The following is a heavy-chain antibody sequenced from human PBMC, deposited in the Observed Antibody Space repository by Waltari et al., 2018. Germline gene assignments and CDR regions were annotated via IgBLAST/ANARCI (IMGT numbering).Heavy chain of an antibody. CDR2: ISSSSSTI. CDR1: GFTFSSYS. J-gene: IGHJ4*02. Sequence: EVQLVESGGGLVQPGGSLRLSCAASGFTFSSYSMNWVRQAPGKGLEWVSYISSSSSTIYYADSVKGRFTISRDNAKNSLYLQMNSLRAEDTAVYYCATDLTILVPLTGFDYWGQGTLVTVSS. D-gene: IGHD3-16*02. V-gene: IGHV3-48*04. CDR3: ATDLTILVPLTGFDY.